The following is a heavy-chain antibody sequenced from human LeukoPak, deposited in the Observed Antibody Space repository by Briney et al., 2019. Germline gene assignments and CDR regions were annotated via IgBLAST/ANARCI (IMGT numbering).Heavy chain of an antibody. J-gene: IGHJ3*02. V-gene: IGHV3-53*01. CDR2: IFSGGNT. D-gene: IGHD3-16*01. CDR3: ARDGGWPGYFDI. Sequence: GGSLRLSCGASGFTVSNHHMSWVRQTPGKGLEWVSVIFSGGNTYYTDSVKGRFTISRDNSKNILYLQVNRLRAEDTAVYYCARDGGWPGYFDIWGQGTMVTVSS. CDR1: GFTVSNHH.